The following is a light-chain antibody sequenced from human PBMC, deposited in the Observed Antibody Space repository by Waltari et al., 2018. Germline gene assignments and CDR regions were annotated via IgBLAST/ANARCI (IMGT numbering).Light chain of an antibody. Sequence: IVLTQSPGTLPLSPGERATLSCRASQSVGRSLAWYQQKPGQAPRLVIYGASSRATGIPDRFRGSGSGTDFSLTISRLEPEDFAVYYCQHYVRLPATFGQGTKVEIK. CDR1: QSVGRS. J-gene: IGKJ1*01. CDR2: GAS. V-gene: IGKV3-20*01. CDR3: QHYVRLPAT.